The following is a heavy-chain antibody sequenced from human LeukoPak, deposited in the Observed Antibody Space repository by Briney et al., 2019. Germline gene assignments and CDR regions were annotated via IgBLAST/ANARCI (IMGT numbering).Heavy chain of an antibody. D-gene: IGHD1-26*01. CDR3: ARGQGGNYYLNYFDY. J-gene: IGHJ4*02. Sequence: SETLSLTCTVTGGSFSTYYWSWIRQPPGKGLEWIGYFYYSGSTNYNPSLKSRVTISVDTSRNQFSLKLTSVTAADTAVYYCARGQGGNYYLNYFDYWGQGALVTVSS. CDR1: GGSFSTYY. CDR2: FYYSGST. V-gene: IGHV4-59*01.